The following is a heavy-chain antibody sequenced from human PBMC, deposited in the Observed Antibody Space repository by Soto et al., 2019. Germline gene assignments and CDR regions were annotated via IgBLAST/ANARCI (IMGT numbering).Heavy chain of an antibody. CDR2: IRNRPNSYTT. J-gene: IGHJ4*02. CDR3: VRDSGRGFYFDY. D-gene: IGHD3-10*01. CDR1: GFIFSDHY. Sequence: EVQLVESGGGLVQPGGSLRLSCAASGFIFSDHYMDWVRQAPGKGLEWVGRIRNRPNSYTTQYAASVKGRFAVLRDDSENLVYLQMNDLKTEDTAVYYCVRDSGRGFYFDYWGQGAQVTVSS. V-gene: IGHV3-72*01.